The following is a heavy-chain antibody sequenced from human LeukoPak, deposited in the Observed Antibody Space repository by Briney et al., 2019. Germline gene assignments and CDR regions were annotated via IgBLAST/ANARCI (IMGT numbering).Heavy chain of an antibody. D-gene: IGHD6-6*01. V-gene: IGHV4-30-2*01. CDR1: GGSISSGGYY. CDR2: IYHSGST. J-gene: IGHJ4*02. Sequence: PSETLSLTCTVSGGSISSGGYYWSWIRQPPGKGLEWIGYIYHSGSTYYNPSLKSRVTISVDRSKNQFSLKLSSVTAADTAVYYCARGEMAVIAAHSSYFDYWGQGTLVTVSS. CDR3: ARGEMAVIAAHSSYFDY.